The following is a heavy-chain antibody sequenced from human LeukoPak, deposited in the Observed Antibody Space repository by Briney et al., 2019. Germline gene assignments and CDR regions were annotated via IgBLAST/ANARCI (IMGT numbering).Heavy chain of an antibody. CDR2: ISYDGNTQ. CDR3: VKPYPTLTTSSVLDT. CDR1: GFIFSNYD. J-gene: IGHJ5*01. D-gene: IGHD4-17*01. V-gene: IGHV3-30*18. Sequence: GGSLRLACAASGFIFSNYDIHWVCQAPGKGLEWVAAISYDGNTQHYADPVKGRFTISRDNSKSKVYLQIDTLTIEDSAVYYCVKPYPTLTTSSVLDTWGQGTLVTVSS.